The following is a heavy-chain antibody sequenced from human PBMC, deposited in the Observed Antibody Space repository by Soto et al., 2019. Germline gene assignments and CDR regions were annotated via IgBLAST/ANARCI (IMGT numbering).Heavy chain of an antibody. CDR2: INAGNGNT. V-gene: IGHV1-3*01. CDR3: ARGENRSGWLNWFDT. D-gene: IGHD6-19*01. CDR1: GYTFTSYA. J-gene: IGHJ5*02. Sequence: GASVKVSCKASGYTFTSYAMHWVRQAPGQRLEWMGWINAGNGNTKYSQKFQGRVTITRDTSASTAYMELSSLRSEDTAVYYCARGENRSGWLNWFDTWGQGTLVTVS.